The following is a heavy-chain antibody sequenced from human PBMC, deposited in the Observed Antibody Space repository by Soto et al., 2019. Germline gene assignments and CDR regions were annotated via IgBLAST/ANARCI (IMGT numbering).Heavy chain of an antibody. D-gene: IGHD3-10*01. CDR2: IHYTGST. V-gene: IGHV4-31*03. CDR3: AREPSGRYAGTDRYYYGMDV. CDR1: GGSISSGGYY. J-gene: IGHJ6*02. Sequence: QVQLQESGPGLVKPSQTLSLTCTVSGGSISSGGYYWSWIRQHPGKGLEWIGCIHYTGSTDYNPSLKSRVTISLDTSKNQFSLQLSSVTAADTAVYYCAREPSGRYAGTDRYYYGMDVWGQGTTVTVSS.